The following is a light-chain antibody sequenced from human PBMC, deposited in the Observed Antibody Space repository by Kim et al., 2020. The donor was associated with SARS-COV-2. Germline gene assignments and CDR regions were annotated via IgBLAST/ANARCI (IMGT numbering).Light chain of an antibody. J-gene: IGLJ1*01. Sequence: QSVLTQPPSVSGAPGQRVTISCTGSSSNIGAGYVVHWYQQLPGTAPKLLIYGNNNRPSGVPDRFSGSKSGTSASLAITGLQAEDEADYYCQSYGSSLSGSGVFGTGTKVTVL. CDR2: GNN. CDR3: QSYGSSLSGSGV. CDR1: SSNIGAGYV. V-gene: IGLV1-40*01.